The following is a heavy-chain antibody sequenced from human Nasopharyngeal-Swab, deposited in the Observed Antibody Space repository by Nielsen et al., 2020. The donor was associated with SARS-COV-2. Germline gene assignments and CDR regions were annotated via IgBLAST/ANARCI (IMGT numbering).Heavy chain of an antibody. CDR2: INHSGRT. V-gene: IGHV4-34*01. D-gene: IGHD6-13*01. J-gene: IGHJ4*02. CDR1: GGFFSGYY. Sequence: SETLSLTCAVYGGFFSGYYWSWIRQPPGKGLEWIGEINHSGRTNYNPSPKSRVTTSVDTSKNQFSLKLSSVTAADTAVYYCARIAGTFAFVDYWGQGTLVTVSS. CDR3: ARIAGTFAFVDY.